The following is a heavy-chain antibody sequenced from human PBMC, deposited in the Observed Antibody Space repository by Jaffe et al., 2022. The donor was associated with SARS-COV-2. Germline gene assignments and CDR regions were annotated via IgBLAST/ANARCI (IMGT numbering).Heavy chain of an antibody. CDR3: ARGRIEAYYDFWSAIGY. V-gene: IGHV3-74*01. J-gene: IGHJ4*02. D-gene: IGHD3-3*01. CDR2: INSDGSST. Sequence: EVQLVESGGGLVQPGGSLRLSCAASGFTFSSYWMHWVRQAPGKGLVWVSRINSDGSSTSYADSVKGRFTISRDNAKNTLYLQMNSLRAEDTAVYYCARGRIEAYYDFWSAIGYWGQGTLVTVSS. CDR1: GFTFSSYW.